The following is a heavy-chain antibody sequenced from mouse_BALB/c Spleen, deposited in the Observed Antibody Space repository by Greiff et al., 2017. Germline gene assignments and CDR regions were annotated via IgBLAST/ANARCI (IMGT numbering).Heavy chain of an antibody. J-gene: IGHJ4*01. CDR3: ARDKGYDGTMDY. CDR2: IRNKANGYTT. CDR1: GFTFTDYY. D-gene: IGHD2-3*01. V-gene: IGHV7-3*02. Sequence: EVQLVESGGGLVQPGGSLRLSCATSGFTFTDYYMSWVRQPPGKALEWLGFIRNKANGYTTEYSASVKGRFTISRDNSPSILYLQMNTLRAEDSATYYCARDKGYDGTMDYWGQGTSVTVSS.